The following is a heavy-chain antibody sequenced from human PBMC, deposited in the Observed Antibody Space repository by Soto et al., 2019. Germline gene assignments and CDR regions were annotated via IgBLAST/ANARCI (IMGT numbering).Heavy chain of an antibody. CDR2: IGHDGSTK. J-gene: IGHJ3*02. V-gene: IGHV3-33*01. Sequence: QVHLVESGGGMVQPGRPLSLYFQPPGSPLIGSGINWVRQAPGKGLEWLAGIGHDGSTKYYADSMKGRLTISRDNSQNTMNVQMNNLRVEDTAVYYCARDRVSYSGYGDAFDIWGQGTMVTVSS. D-gene: IGHD5-12*01. CDR1: GSPLIGSG. CDR3: ARDRVSYSGYGDAFDI.